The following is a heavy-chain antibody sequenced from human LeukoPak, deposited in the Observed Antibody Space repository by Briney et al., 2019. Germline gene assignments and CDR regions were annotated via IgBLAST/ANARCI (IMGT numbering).Heavy chain of an antibody. Sequence: SETLSLTCAVYGGSFSGYYWSWIRQPPGKGLEWIGEINHSGSTNYNPSLKSRVTISVDTSKNQFSLKLSSVTAADTAVYYCASKVVVEPRGLDWFDPWGQGTLVTVSS. J-gene: IGHJ5*02. CDR3: ASKVVVEPRGLDWFDP. D-gene: IGHD2-15*01. CDR2: INHSGST. V-gene: IGHV4-34*01. CDR1: GGSFSGYY.